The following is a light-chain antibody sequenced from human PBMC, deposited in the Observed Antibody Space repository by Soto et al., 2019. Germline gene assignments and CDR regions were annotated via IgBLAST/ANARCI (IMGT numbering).Light chain of an antibody. J-gene: IGKJ1*01. CDR2: DAS. CDR3: QQCYNWPQWT. CDR1: QSVGSN. V-gene: IGKV3-11*01. Sequence: EIVMTQSPATLSVSPGERATLSCRASQSVGSNLAWYQQKPGQAXRLLIYDASNRATGIPARFSGSGSGTDFTLTISSLEPEDFALYYCQQCYNWPQWTFGQGTKVDIK.